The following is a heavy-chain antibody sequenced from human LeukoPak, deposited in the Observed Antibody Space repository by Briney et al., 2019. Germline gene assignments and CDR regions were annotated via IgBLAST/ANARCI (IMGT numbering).Heavy chain of an antibody. CDR2: ISNSGTT. CDR1: GDSVTSGGYF. Sequence: PSETLSLTCTVSGDSVTSGGYFWTWIRQHPGKGLEWIVYISNSGTTSYNPSLKSRVSISVDTSNNQFSLRLSSVTAADTAVYYCARDVVATSSPDAFDIWGQGTMVTVSS. D-gene: IGHD2/OR15-2a*01. J-gene: IGHJ3*02. V-gene: IGHV4-31*03. CDR3: ARDVVATSSPDAFDI.